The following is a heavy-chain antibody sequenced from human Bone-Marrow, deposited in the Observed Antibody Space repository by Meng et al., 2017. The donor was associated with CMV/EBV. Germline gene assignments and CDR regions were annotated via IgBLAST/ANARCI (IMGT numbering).Heavy chain of an antibody. J-gene: IGHJ4*02. CDR3: ARDDNWGPDY. D-gene: IGHD7-27*01. Sequence: ASVKVSCKASGYTFTGHFMHWVRQAPGQGLEWMGWSHPNTGGTNYAQNSQGRVTMTRDTSIRTVYMELSSLRADDAAIYYCARDDNWGPDYWGQGALVTVSS. V-gene: IGHV1-2*02. CDR2: SHPNTGGT. CDR1: GYTFTGHF.